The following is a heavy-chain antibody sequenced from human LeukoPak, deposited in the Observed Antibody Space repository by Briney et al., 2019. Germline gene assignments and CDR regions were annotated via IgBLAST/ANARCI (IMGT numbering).Heavy chain of an antibody. Sequence: PGRSLRLSCAASGFTFDDYAMHWVRQAPGKGLEWVSGISWNSGSIGYADSVKGRFTISRDNAKNSPYLQMNSLRAEDTALYYCAKDVLWFGELSYFDYWGQGTLVTVSS. V-gene: IGHV3-9*01. CDR3: AKDVLWFGELSYFDY. CDR1: GFTFDDYA. D-gene: IGHD3-10*01. J-gene: IGHJ4*02. CDR2: ISWNSGSI.